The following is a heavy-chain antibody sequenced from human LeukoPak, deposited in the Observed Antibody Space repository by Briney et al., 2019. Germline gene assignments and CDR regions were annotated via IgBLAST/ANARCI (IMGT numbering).Heavy chain of an antibody. CDR3: ARDPGSHNSSGWYDY. J-gene: IGHJ4*02. V-gene: IGHV3-11*01. CDR2: ISYSGSTI. D-gene: IGHD6-19*01. CDR1: GFTFGDYY. Sequence: PEGSLRLSCAASGFTFGDYYMSWIRQAPGKGLECVSYISYSGSTIYYGDSVKGRFTISRDNAKNSLYLQMNRLRAEDTAVYHCARDPGSHNSSGWYDYWGQGTLVTVSS.